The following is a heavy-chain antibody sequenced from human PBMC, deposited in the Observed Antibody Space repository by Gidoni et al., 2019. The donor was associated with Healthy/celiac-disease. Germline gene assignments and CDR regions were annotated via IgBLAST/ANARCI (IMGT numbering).Heavy chain of an antibody. CDR2: ISSNGGST. Sequence: EVQLVESGGGLVQPGGSLRLSCSASGFPFSSYAMHWVRQAPGKGLEYVSAISSNGGSTYYADSVKGRFTISRDNSKNTLYLQMSSLRAEDTAVYYCVKDWAYAAARPYYYFDYWGQGTLVTVSS. D-gene: IGHD6-6*01. CDR3: VKDWAYAAARPYYYFDY. V-gene: IGHV3-64D*09. CDR1: GFPFSSYA. J-gene: IGHJ4*02.